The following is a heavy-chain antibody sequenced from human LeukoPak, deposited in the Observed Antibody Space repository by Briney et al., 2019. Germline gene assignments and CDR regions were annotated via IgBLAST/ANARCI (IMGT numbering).Heavy chain of an antibody. CDR1: GFTFSSYC. Sequence: GGSLRLSCAASGFTFSSYCMHWVRQAPGKGLEWVSRIKSDGSITSYADSVKGRFIISRDNDKNTLYLKMNRLTADAAAVYYCARPSGWEYGFHPWGGGTRVSVS. J-gene: IGHJ5*02. CDR2: IKSDGSIT. V-gene: IGHV3-74*01. CDR3: ARPSGWEYGFHP. D-gene: IGHD1-26*01.